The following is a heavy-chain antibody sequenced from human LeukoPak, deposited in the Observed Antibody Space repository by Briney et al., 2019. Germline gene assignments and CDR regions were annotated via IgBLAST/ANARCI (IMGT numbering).Heavy chain of an antibody. Sequence: SETLSLTCTVSGGSISSYYWSWIRQPAGKGLEWIGRIYTSGSTNYNPSLKSRVTISVDTSKNQFSLKLSSVTAADTAVYYCARDGTSIAARDYFDYWGQGTLVTVSS. CDR1: GGSISSYY. CDR3: ARDGTSIAARDYFDY. V-gene: IGHV4-4*07. CDR2: IYTSGST. D-gene: IGHD6-6*01. J-gene: IGHJ4*02.